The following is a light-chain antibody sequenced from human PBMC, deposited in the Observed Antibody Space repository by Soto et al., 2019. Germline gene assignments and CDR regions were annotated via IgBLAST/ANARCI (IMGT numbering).Light chain of an antibody. J-gene: IGKJ4*01. CDR2: LGS. Sequence: EIVMTQSPLSLPVTPGEPASISCRSSQSLLHSSGSNFLDWYLQKPGQSPQLMIYLGSNRASGVPERFSVSGPGTDFNLRIRRVEAEDGVVYYCMQVLQAPLSCGGATRVEIK. CDR1: QSLLHSSGSNF. V-gene: IGKV2-28*01. CDR3: MQVLQAPLS.